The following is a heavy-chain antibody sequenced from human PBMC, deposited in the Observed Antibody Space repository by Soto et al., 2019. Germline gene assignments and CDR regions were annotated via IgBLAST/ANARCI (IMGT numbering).Heavy chain of an antibody. CDR2: IIPIFGTA. D-gene: IGHD5-18*01. Sequence: QVQLVQSGAEVKKPGSSVKVSCKASGGTFSSYAISWVRQAPGQGLEWMGGIIPIFGTANYAQKFQGRVTITADESTSTADMALSSLRSEDTDVYYCARGSGDTAMVSGVFDYWGQGTLVTVSS. J-gene: IGHJ4*02. CDR3: ARGSGDTAMVSGVFDY. CDR1: GGTFSSYA. V-gene: IGHV1-69*12.